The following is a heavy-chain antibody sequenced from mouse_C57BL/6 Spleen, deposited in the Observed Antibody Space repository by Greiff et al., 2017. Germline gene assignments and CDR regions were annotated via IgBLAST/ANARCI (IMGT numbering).Heavy chain of an antibody. D-gene: IGHD1-1*01. Sequence: EVQLVESGGGLVQPKGSLKLSCAASGFSFNTYAMNWVRQAPGKGLEWVARIRSKSNNYATYYADSVKDRFTISRDDSESMLYLQMNNLKTEDTAMYYCVSFITTEGAYWGQGTLVTVSA. J-gene: IGHJ3*01. CDR3: VSFITTEGAY. CDR1: GFSFNTYA. V-gene: IGHV10-1*01. CDR2: IRSKSNNYAT.